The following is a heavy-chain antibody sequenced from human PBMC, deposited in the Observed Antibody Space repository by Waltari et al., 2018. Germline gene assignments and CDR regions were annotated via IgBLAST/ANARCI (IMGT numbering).Heavy chain of an antibody. CDR2: INHSGST. V-gene: IGHV4-34*01. CDR3: ARVIVVVPAAIRRAYGMDV. CDR1: GGCFIGYY. Sequence: QVQLQQWGAGLLKPSETRSLTCAVYGGCFIGYYWSWIRQRPGRGRGGMGEINHSGSTNYNPSPKSRVTISVDTSKNQFSLKLSSVTAADTAVYYCARVIVVVPAAIRRAYGMDVWGQGTTVTVSS. J-gene: IGHJ6*02. D-gene: IGHD2-2*02.